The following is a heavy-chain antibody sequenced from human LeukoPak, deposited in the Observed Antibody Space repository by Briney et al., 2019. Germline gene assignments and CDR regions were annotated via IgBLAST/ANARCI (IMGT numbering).Heavy chain of an antibody. CDR3: ARAKSITMVRGVTPEPSYYMDV. V-gene: IGHV1-69*01. CDR1: GGTFSSYA. D-gene: IGHD3-10*01. CDR2: IIPIFGTA. Sequence: ASVKVSCKASGGTFSSYAISWVRQAPGQGLEWMGGIIPIFGTANYAQKFQGRVTITADESTSTAYMELSSLRSEDTAVYYCARAKSITMVRGVTPEPSYYMDVWGKGTTVTVSS. J-gene: IGHJ6*03.